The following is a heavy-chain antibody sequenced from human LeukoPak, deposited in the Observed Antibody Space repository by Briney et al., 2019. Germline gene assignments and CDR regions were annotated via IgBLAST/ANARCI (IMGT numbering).Heavy chain of an antibody. CDR2: ISYDGSNK. D-gene: IGHD6-19*01. V-gene: IGHV3-30-3*01. CDR3: VVGSGWLDY. Sequence: PGRSLRLSCAASGFTFSSYAMHWVRQAPGKGLEWVAVISYDGSNKHYADSVKGRFTISRDNSKNTLYLQMNSLRAEDTAVYYCVVGSGWLDYWGQGTLVTVSS. CDR1: GFTFSSYA. J-gene: IGHJ4*02.